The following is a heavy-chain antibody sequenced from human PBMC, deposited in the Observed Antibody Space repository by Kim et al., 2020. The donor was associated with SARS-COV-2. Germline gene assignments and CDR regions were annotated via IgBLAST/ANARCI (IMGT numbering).Heavy chain of an antibody. CDR3: ARAPYSSSPNWYFDL. Sequence: PSLTSRVTISVDTSKNQFSLKLSSVTAADTAVYYCARAPYSSSPNWYFDLWGRGTLVTVSS. V-gene: IGHV4-31*02. D-gene: IGHD6-6*01. J-gene: IGHJ2*01.